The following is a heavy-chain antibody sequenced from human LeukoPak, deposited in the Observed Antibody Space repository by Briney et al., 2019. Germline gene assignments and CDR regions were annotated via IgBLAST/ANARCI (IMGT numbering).Heavy chain of an antibody. CDR2: ISSSSSYI. J-gene: IGHJ5*02. Sequence: GGSQRLSCAASGFTFSSYSMNWVRQAPGKGLEWVSSISSSSSYIYYADSVRGRFTISRDNAKNSLYLQMNSLRAEDTAVYYCARDLLGYCSGGSCPHWLDPWGQGTLVTVSS. CDR3: ARDLLGYCSGGSCPHWLDP. D-gene: IGHD2-15*01. CDR1: GFTFSSYS. V-gene: IGHV3-21*01.